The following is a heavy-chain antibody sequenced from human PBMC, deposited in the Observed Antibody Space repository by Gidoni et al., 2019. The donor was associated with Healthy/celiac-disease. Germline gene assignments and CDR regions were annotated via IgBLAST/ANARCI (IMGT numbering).Heavy chain of an antibody. D-gene: IGHD2-15*01. V-gene: IGHV3-33*01. J-gene: IGHJ2*01. CDR1: GFTFSSYG. Sequence: QVQLVESGGGVVQPGRSLRLSCAASGFTFSSYGMHWVRQAPGKGLEWVAVIWYDGSNKYYADSVKGRFTISRDNSKTTLYLQMNSLRAEDTAVYYCARGGIVVVVAATPWYFDLWGRGTLVTVSS. CDR3: ARGGIVVVVAATPWYFDL. CDR2: IWYDGSNK.